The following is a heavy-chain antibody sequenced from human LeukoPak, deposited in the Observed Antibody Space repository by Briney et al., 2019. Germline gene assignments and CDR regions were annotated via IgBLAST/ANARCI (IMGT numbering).Heavy chain of an antibody. CDR3: ARAAYSSRDRGPFDI. V-gene: IGHV3-53*01. J-gene: IGHJ3*02. D-gene: IGHD6-13*01. CDR1: GFTVSSNY. Sequence: QPGGSLRLSCAASGFTVSSNYMSWVRQAPGKGLEWVSVIYSGGSTYYADSVKGRFTISRDNSKNTLFLQMNSLRAEDTAVYYCARAAYSSRDRGPFDIWGQGTMVTVSS. CDR2: IYSGGST.